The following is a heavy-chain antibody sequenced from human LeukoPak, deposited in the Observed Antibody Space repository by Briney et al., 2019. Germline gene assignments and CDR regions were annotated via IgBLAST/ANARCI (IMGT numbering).Heavy chain of an antibody. J-gene: IGHJ5*02. CDR1: GYTFTGYY. CDR2: INPNSGGT. Sequence: ASVKVSCKASGYTFTGYYMHWVRQAPGQGLEWMGWINPNSGGTNFAQKFQGRVTMTRDTSISTAYMELSSLRSDDTAVYYCAREIATILHIVVVTAFDPWGQGTLVTVSS. CDR3: AREIATILHIVVVTAFDP. D-gene: IGHD2-21*02. V-gene: IGHV1-2*02.